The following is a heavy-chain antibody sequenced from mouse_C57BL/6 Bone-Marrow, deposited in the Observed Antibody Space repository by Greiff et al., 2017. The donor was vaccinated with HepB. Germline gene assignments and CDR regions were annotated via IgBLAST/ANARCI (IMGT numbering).Heavy chain of an antibody. CDR1: GYTFTSYG. CDR3: ARAYYDYGWFAY. V-gene: IGHV1-81*01. J-gene: IGHJ3*01. D-gene: IGHD2-4*01. Sequence: VQRVESGAELARPGASVKLSCKASGYTFTSYGIRWVKQRTGQGLEWIGEIYPRSGNTYYNEKFKGKATLTADKSSSTAYMELRSLTSEDSAVYFCARAYYDYGWFAYWGQGTRVTVSA. CDR2: IYPRSGNT.